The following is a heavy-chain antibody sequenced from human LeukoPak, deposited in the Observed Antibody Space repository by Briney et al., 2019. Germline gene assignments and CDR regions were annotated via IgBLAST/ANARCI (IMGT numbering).Heavy chain of an antibody. CDR1: GVSITSGNDY. CDR3: ARSRGVPRWFGP. D-gene: IGHD3-10*01. V-gene: IGHV4-39*07. Sequence: SETLSLTCNVSGVSITSGNDYWGWIRQPRGKGLEWIANIYTGGSTYYNPALQNRAAISIDTSKDQFFLRLTSLTAADTAVYYCARSRGVPRWFGPWGQGILVAVSS. CDR2: IYTGGST. J-gene: IGHJ5*02.